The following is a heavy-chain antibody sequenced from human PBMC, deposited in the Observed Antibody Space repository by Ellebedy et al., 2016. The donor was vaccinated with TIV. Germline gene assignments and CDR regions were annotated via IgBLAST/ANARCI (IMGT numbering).Heavy chain of an antibody. V-gene: IGHV3-30*03. CDR3: ARDPVGVGPAFDI. J-gene: IGHJ3*02. CDR1: GFTFSSYD. CDR2: ISYDANNK. D-gene: IGHD4-23*01. Sequence: GESLKISCAASGFTFSSYDMHWVRQAPGKGLEWVALISYDANNKYYADSVKGRFTISRDNSKNTLYLQMNTLRPEDTAVYYCARDPVGVGPAFDIWGQGTMVTVSS.